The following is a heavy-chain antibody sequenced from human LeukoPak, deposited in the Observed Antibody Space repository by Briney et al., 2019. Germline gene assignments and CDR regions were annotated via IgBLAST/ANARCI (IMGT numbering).Heavy chain of an antibody. CDR1: GFTFSNAW. Sequence: GGSLRLSCAASGFTFSNAWMSWVRQAPGKGLEWVGRIKSKTDGGTTDYAAPVKGRFTISRDDSKNTLYLQMNSLRAEDTAVYYCAKVLSAVAGTRDYYYYYGMDVWGQGTTVTVSS. V-gene: IGHV3-15*01. D-gene: IGHD6-19*01. CDR2: IKSKTDGGTT. CDR3: AKVLSAVAGTRDYYYYYGMDV. J-gene: IGHJ6*02.